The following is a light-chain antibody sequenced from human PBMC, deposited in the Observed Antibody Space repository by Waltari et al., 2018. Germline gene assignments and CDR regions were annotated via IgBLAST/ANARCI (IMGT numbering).Light chain of an antibody. V-gene: IGLV1-47*01. CDR2: RNN. CDR1: RSNLGSNY. CDR3: AAWDDSLSGYNV. Sequence: QSVLTQPPSASGTTGQRVTISCSGSRSNLGSNYVYWYQQLPGTAPKLLIYRNNQRPSGVPDRFSGSKSGTSASLAISGLRSEDEADYYCAAWDDSLSGYNVFGSGTKVTVL. J-gene: IGLJ6*01.